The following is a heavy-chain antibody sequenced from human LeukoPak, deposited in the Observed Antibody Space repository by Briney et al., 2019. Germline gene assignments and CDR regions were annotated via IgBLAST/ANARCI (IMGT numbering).Heavy chain of an antibody. CDR3: ARAYYYGSGSYAFDI. D-gene: IGHD3-10*01. V-gene: IGHV4-34*01. CDR2: IDHSGST. CDR1: GESFSGYY. J-gene: IGHJ3*02. Sequence: SGTLSLTCAVYGESFSGYYWSRIRQAPGTGLEWIGEIDHSGSTNYNPSLESRVTISVDTSKIQFSLKLSSVTAADTAVYYCARAYYYGSGSYAFDIWGQGTMVTVSS.